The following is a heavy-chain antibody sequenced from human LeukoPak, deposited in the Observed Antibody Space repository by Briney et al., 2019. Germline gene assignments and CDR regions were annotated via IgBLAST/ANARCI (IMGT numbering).Heavy chain of an antibody. CDR2: ISSSSSYI. J-gene: IGHJ6*02. Sequence: GGSLRLSCAASGFTFSSYSMNWVRQAPGKGLEWVSSISSSSSYIYYADSVKGRFTISRDNAKNSLYLQMNSLRAEDTAVYYCARSRPLEMATTPDRPEYGMDVWGQGTTVTVSS. CDR3: ARSRPLEMATTPDRPEYGMDV. D-gene: IGHD5-24*01. CDR1: GFTFSSYS. V-gene: IGHV3-21*01.